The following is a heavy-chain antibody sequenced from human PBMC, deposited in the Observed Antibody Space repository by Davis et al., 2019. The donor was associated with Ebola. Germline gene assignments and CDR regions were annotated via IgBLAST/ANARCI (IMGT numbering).Heavy chain of an antibody. CDR3: ARLAIKYCSGGSCYYYGMDV. D-gene: IGHD2-15*01. CDR1: GGSISSGGYY. J-gene: IGHJ6*02. V-gene: IGHV4-61*08. Sequence: SETLSLTCTVSGGSISSGGYYWSWIRQHPGKGLEWIGYIYYSGSTNYNPSLKSRVTISVDTSKNQFSLKLSSVTAADTAVYYCARLAIKYCSGGSCYYYGMDVWGQGTTVTVSS. CDR2: IYYSGST.